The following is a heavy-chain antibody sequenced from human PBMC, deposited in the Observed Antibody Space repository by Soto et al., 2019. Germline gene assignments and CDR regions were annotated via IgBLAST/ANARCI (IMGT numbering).Heavy chain of an antibody. J-gene: IGHJ4*02. D-gene: IGHD3-22*01. V-gene: IGHV3-23*01. CDR1: GFTFSSYA. CDR3: AKAYYYDSSGYYGSDY. Sequence: EVRLLESGGGLVQPGGSLRLSCAASGFTFSSYAMSWVRQAPGKGLEWVSAISGSGGSTYYADSVKGRFTISRDNSKNTLYLQMNSLRAEDTAVYYCAKAYYYDSSGYYGSDYWGQGTLVTVSS. CDR2: ISGSGGST.